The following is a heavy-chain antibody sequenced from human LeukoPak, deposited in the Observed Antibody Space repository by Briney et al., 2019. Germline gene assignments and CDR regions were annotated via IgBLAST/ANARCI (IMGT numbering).Heavy chain of an antibody. CDR3: ARQRRVRGAKEVYYYYYYYMDV. V-gene: IGHV4-34*01. J-gene: IGHJ6*03. CDR1: GGSFSGYT. CDR2: INHSGST. D-gene: IGHD3-10*01. Sequence: PSETLSLTCAIYGGSFSGYTWSWIRQPPGKGLEWIGEINHSGSTNYNPSLKSRVTISVDTSKNQFSLKLSSVTAADTAVYYCARQRRVRGAKEVYYYYYYYMDVWGKGTTVTISS.